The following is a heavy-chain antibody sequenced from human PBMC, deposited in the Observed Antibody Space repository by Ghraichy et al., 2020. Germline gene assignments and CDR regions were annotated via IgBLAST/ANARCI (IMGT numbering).Heavy chain of an antibody. Sequence: SQTLSRTCTVSGGSISSSKYYWGWIRQPPGKGLEWIGYVFYSGSTYYNPSLKSRVTISVDTSKNQFSLMVSSVTAADTAVYYCARNSWLRDSYNYYAMDAWGKGTTVTVSS. CDR3: ARNSWLRDSYNYYAMDA. V-gene: IGHV4-39*01. CDR1: GGSISSSKYY. D-gene: IGHD5-12*01. CDR2: VFYSGST. J-gene: IGHJ6*04.